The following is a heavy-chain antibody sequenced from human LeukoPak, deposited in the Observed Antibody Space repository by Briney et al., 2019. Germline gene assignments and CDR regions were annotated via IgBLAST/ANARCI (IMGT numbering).Heavy chain of an antibody. CDR1: GFTFTRYS. V-gene: IGHV3-21*01. J-gene: IGHJ4*02. CDR2: ISTSTSYK. Sequence: PGGSLRLSCAASGFTFTRYSMNWVRQAPGKGLEWVSSISTSTSYKYYAASVKGRFTISRDNAKNSLYLQMNRLRAEDTAVYYCARERQLERLAFGKEGSAFDYWGQGTLVTVSS. CDR3: ARERQLERLAFGKEGSAFDY. D-gene: IGHD1-1*01.